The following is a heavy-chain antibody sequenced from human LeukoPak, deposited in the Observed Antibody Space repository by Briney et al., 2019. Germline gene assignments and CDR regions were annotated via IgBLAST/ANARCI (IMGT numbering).Heavy chain of an antibody. D-gene: IGHD3-22*01. CDR2: IIPIFGTA. CDR3: ARPDDSSGAPFYYYYMDV. CDR1: GGTFSSYA. J-gene: IGHJ6*03. Sequence: ASVKVSCKASGGTFSSYAISWVRQAPGQGLEWMGRIIPIFGTANYAQKFQGRVTITADKSTSTAYMELSSLTSDDTAVYYCARPDDSSGAPFYYYYMDVWGKGTMVTVSS. V-gene: IGHV1-69*06.